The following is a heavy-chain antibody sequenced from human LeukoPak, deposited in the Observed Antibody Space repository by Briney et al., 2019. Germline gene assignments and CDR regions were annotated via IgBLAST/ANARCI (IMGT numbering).Heavy chain of an antibody. CDR2: ISSNGGST. J-gene: IGHJ3*02. D-gene: IGHD2-2*01. Sequence: GGSLRLSCAASGFTFSSYAMHWVRQAPGKGLEYVSAISSNGGSTYYANSVKGRFTISRDNSKNTLYLQMNSLRAEDTAVYYCASWIGYCSSTSCYSDAFDIWGQGTMVTVSS. CDR3: ASWIGYCSSTSCYSDAFDI. V-gene: IGHV3-64*01. CDR1: GFTFSSYA.